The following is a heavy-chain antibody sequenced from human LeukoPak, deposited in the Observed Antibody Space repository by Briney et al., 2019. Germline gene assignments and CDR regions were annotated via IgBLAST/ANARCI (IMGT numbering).Heavy chain of an antibody. D-gene: IGHD2-15*01. CDR3: ARTVVAATEYFDY. CDR2: IYYSGST. CDR1: GGSISSYY. Sequence: PSETLSLTCTVSGGSISSYYWSWIRQPPGQGLDWIGYIYYSGSTNYNPSLKSRVTISVDTSKNQFSLKLSSVTAADTAVYYCARTVVAATEYFDYWGQGTLVTVSS. J-gene: IGHJ4*02. V-gene: IGHV4-59*01.